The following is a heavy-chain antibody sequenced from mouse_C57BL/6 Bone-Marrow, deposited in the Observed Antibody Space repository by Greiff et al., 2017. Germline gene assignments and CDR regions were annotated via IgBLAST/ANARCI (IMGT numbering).Heavy chain of an antibody. CDR3: ASYYRDAMDY. V-gene: IGHV2-2*01. J-gene: IGHJ4*01. CDR2: IWRGGST. Sequence: QVQLQQSGPGLVQPSQSLSISCTVSGFSFTSYGVPWVRQSPGMGLEWLGVIWRGGSTDYNAAFISRLSISTDNSKSQVIFTMNSLQADDTAIYYCASYYRDAMDYWGQGTSVTVSS. CDR1: GFSFTSYG. D-gene: IGHD2-14*01.